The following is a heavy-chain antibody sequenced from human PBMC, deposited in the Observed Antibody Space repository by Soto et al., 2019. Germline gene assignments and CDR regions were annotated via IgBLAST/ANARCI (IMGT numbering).Heavy chain of an antibody. V-gene: IGHV4-38-2*01. CDR2: IYYSGST. D-gene: IGHD1-26*01. CDR3: ARGNSGSYSPIDY. J-gene: IGHJ4*02. Sequence: TCAVSGYSISSGYYWGWIRQPPGKGLEWIGSIYYSGSTYHNPSLKSRVTMSVDTSKNQFSLKLSSVTAADTAVYYCARGNSGSYSPIDYWGQGTLVTVSS. CDR1: GYSISSGYY.